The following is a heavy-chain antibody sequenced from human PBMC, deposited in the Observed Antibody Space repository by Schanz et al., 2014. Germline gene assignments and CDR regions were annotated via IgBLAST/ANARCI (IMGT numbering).Heavy chain of an antibody. CDR2: VSRSTPDI. CDR3: VRDSFFAFDY. CDR1: GFTFSSYA. V-gene: IGHV3-48*01. Sequence: EVQLVESGGDLVQPGGSLRLSCSASGFTFSSYAMSWVRQAPGKGLEWVSYVSRSTPDIYYADSVKGRFTMSRDNAKNSVFLQMNSLRAEDTAVYYCVRDSFFAFDYWGQGTLVTVSS. D-gene: IGHD3-3*01. J-gene: IGHJ4*02.